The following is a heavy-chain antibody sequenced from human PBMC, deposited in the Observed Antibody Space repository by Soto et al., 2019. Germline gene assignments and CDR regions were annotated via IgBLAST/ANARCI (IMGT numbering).Heavy chain of an antibody. CDR1: GGSFSGYY. CDR2: INHSGST. Sequence: SETLSLTRAVYGGSFSGYYWSWIRQPPGKGLEWIGEINHSGSTNYNPSLKSRVTISVDTSKNQFSLKLSSVTAADTAVYYCARGMSSLADRRVRYYYYYMDVWGKGTTVTVSS. CDR3: ARGMSSLADRRVRYYYYYMDV. V-gene: IGHV4-34*01. D-gene: IGHD6-6*01. J-gene: IGHJ6*03.